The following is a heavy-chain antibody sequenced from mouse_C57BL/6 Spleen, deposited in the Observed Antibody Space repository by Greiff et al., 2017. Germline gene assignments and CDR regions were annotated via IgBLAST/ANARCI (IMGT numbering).Heavy chain of an antibody. J-gene: IGHJ2*01. CDR3: ARHGYYYGSSPNYFDY. CDR2: FYPGSGSI. Sequence: QVQLKESGAELVKPGASVKLSCKASGYTFTEYTIHWVKQRSGQGLEWIGWFYPGSGSIKYNEKFKDKATLTADKSSSTVYMELSRLTSEDSAVYFCARHGYYYGSSPNYFDYWGQGTTLTVSS. CDR1: GYTFTEYT. D-gene: IGHD1-1*01. V-gene: IGHV1-62-2*01.